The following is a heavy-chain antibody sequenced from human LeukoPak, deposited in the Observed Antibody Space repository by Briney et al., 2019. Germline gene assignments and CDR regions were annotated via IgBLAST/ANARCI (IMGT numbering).Heavy chain of an antibody. D-gene: IGHD7-27*01. CDR2: IYYSGST. J-gene: IGHJ5*02. CDR3: ARALGRLSWFDP. CDR1: GGSISSSSYY. Sequence: SETLSLTCTVSGGSISSSSYYWGWIRQPPGKGLEWIGYIYYSGSTNYNPSLKSRVTISVDTSKNQFSLKLSSVTAADTAVYYCARALGRLSWFDPWGQGTLVSVSS. V-gene: IGHV4-61*05.